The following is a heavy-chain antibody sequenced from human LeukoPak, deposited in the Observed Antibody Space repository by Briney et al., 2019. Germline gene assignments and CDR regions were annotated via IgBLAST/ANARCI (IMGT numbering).Heavy chain of an antibody. CDR1: GFTFSNYW. V-gene: IGHV3-7*01. Sequence: GGSLRLSCAASGFTFSNYWMSWVRQAPGKGLEWVANIKQDGSEKYYVDSVKGRFTISRDNAKNPLYLQMNSLRAEDTAVYYCARVAVAGRGGFDYWGQGTLVTVSS. CDR3: ARVAVAGRGGFDY. D-gene: IGHD6-19*01. CDR2: IKQDGSEK. J-gene: IGHJ4*02.